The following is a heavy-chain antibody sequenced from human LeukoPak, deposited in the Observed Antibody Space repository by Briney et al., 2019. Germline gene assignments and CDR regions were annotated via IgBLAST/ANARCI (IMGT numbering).Heavy chain of an antibody. CDR1: GGTFISYA. Sequence: GASVKVSFKSSGGTFISYAISGVGQAPGQGGEGMGGINPIFGTANYAQKFQGRVTITTEEATSTAYMELSSLRSEDTAVYYCARECIAARTGGFDYWGQGTLVTVSS. V-gene: IGHV1-69*05. D-gene: IGHD6-6*01. CDR3: ARECIAARTGGFDY. CDR2: INPIFGTA. J-gene: IGHJ4*02.